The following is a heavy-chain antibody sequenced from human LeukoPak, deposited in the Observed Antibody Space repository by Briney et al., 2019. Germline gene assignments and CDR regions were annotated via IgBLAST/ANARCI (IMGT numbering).Heavy chain of an antibody. V-gene: IGHV4-39*07. CDR3: ARDSDRDNSGIDY. D-gene: IGHD3-10*01. Sequence: SETLSLTCTVSGGSISSGDYYWSWIRQPPGKGLEWIGSIYYSGSTYYNPSLKSRVTISVDTSKNQFSLKLSSVTAADTAVYYCARDSDRDNSGIDYWGQGTLVTVSS. J-gene: IGHJ4*02. CDR2: IYYSGST. CDR1: GGSISSGDYY.